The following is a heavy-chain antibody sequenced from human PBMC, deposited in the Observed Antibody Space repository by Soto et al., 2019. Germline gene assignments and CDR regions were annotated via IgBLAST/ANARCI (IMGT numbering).Heavy chain of an antibody. CDR2: IWYDGSNK. Sequence: QVQLVESGGGVVQPGRSLTLSCVASGFTFTSYGIHWVRQAPGKGLEWVAVIWYDGSNKYYGDSVKGRFSISRDNSKNTVFLQMNSLRAEDTAVYYCARDRRFLEWLDYRGQGTLVSVSS. D-gene: IGHD3-3*01. V-gene: IGHV3-33*01. J-gene: IGHJ4*02. CDR1: GFTFTSYG. CDR3: ARDRRFLEWLDY.